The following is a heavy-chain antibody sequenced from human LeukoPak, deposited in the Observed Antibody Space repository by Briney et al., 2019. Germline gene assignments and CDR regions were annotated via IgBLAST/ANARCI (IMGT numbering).Heavy chain of an antibody. CDR1: GLTVSTNY. D-gene: IGHD1-14*01. Sequence: PGGSLRLSCAASGLTVSTNYMSWVRQTPGKGLEWVSVIFTGGTTYYADSVKGRFTISRDNSNNTLYLQMDSLRAEDTAVYYCARVNQNAFYIWAKGHWSPSLQ. CDR2: IFTGGTT. J-gene: IGHJ3*02. V-gene: IGHV3-66*01. CDR3: ARVNQNAFYI.